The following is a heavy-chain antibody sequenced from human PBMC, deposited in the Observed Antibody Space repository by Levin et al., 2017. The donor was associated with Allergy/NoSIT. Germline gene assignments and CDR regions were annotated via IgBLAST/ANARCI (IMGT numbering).Heavy chain of an antibody. Sequence: GASVKVSCAASGFTFSGSAMHWVRQASGKGLEWVGRIRSKANSYATAYPASVKGRFTISRDDSENTAYLQMNSLETEDTAVYYCASSVGTTGDWYFDLWGRGTLVTVSS. CDR1: GFTFSGSA. D-gene: IGHD1-26*01. CDR2: IRSKANSYAT. J-gene: IGHJ2*01. V-gene: IGHV3-73*01. CDR3: ASSVGTTGDWYFDL.